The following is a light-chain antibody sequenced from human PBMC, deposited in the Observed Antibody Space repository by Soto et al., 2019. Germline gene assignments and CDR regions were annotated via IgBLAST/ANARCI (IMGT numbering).Light chain of an antibody. CDR1: NVGSRS. V-gene: IGLV3-21*01. J-gene: IGLJ2*01. CDR2: YDG. Sequence: SSELTQPPSVSVAPGETARISCGGNNVGSRSVHWYQQKPGQAPFLVIYYDGDRPSGIPERFSGSNSVNTATLIISRVEAGDEADYYCQVWEATGDQVVFGGGTKLTVL. CDR3: QVWEATGDQVV.